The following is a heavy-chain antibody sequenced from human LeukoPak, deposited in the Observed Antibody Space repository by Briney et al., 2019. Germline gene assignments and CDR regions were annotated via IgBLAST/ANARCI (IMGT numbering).Heavy chain of an antibody. Sequence: GGSLRLSCAASGFTFSNSWISWARQTPGKGLEWVANIMEDGSDKYYVDSLKCRFTISRDNAKNSLYLQMNSLRAEDTAVYYCAKDRTRQAYWGQGTLVTVSS. CDR1: GFTFSNSW. CDR3: AKDRTRQAY. CDR2: IMEDGSDK. V-gene: IGHV3-7*03. J-gene: IGHJ4*02. D-gene: IGHD3-3*01.